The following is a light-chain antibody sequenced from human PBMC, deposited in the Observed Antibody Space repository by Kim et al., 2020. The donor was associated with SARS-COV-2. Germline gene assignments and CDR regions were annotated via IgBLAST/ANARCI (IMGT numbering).Light chain of an antibody. CDR1: NIGSKS. J-gene: IGLJ3*02. CDR2: YDS. V-gene: IGLV3-21*04. CDR3: QVWDSSSDHWV. Sequence: APRNTARITCGGNNIGSKSVHWYQPKPGQAPVLVIYYDSDRPSGIPERFSGSNSGNTATLTISRVEAGDEADYYCQVWDSSSDHWVFGGGTQLTVL.